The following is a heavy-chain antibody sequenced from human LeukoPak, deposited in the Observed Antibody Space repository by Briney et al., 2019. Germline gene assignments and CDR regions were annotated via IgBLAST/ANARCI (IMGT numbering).Heavy chain of an antibody. V-gene: IGHV3-7*01. CDR2: IKQDGSEK. CDR3: AREGEDLSSGDEYDAFDI. Sequence: GGSLRLSCAASGFTFSSYWMSWVRQAPGKGLEWVANIKQDGSEKYYVDSVKGRFTISRDNAKNSLYLQMNSPRVEDTAVYYCAREGEDLSSGDEYDAFDIWGQGTMVTVSS. J-gene: IGHJ3*02. D-gene: IGHD2-15*01. CDR1: GFTFSSYW.